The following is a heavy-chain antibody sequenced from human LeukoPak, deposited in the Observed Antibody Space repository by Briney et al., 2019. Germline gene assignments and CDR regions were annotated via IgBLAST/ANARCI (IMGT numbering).Heavy chain of an antibody. CDR3: ARDLQYCSGGSCYSGAFDI. V-gene: IGHV3-23*01. CDR1: GFTFSSYA. J-gene: IGHJ3*02. Sequence: GGSLRLSCAASGFTFSSYAMSWVRQAPGKGLEWVSAISGSGGSTYYADSVKGRFTISRDNAKNSLYLQMNSLRAEDTAVYYCARDLQYCSGGSCYSGAFDIWGQGTMVTVS. CDR2: ISGSGGST. D-gene: IGHD2-15*01.